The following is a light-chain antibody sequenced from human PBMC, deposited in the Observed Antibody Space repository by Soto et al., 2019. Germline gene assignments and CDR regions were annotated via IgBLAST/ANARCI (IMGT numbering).Light chain of an antibody. Sequence: IVFTPPTATSPLSPGKRATRSCRASHTIRLYLAWYQQKPGQAPRLLIYDASKSATGIPARSSGSGSGTDFTLTISSLEPEDFAVYYCQQRSNWPPWTFGQWTKFEVK. CDR2: DAS. CDR3: QQRSNWPPWT. V-gene: IGKV3-11*01. CDR1: HTIRLY. J-gene: IGKJ1*01.